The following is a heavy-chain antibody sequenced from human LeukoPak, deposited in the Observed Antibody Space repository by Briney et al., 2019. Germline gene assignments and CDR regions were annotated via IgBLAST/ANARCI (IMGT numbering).Heavy chain of an antibody. Sequence: GGSLRLSCAASGFTFRDEAMSWVRQAPGKGLDWGSSISGAAGGIYYADSVRGRFTISRDNSKNTLYLQMNSLGVGDTAVYYCVKNGARSGWYAEFASWGQGTLVTVSS. J-gene: IGHJ5*02. V-gene: IGHV3-23*01. CDR2: ISGAAGGI. CDR3: VKNGARSGWYAEFAS. D-gene: IGHD6-19*01. CDR1: GFTFRDEA.